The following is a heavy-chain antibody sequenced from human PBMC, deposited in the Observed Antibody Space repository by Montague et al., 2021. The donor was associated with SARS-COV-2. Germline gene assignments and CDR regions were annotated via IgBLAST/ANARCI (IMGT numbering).Heavy chain of an antibody. CDR1: GGSITSSNYY. Sequence: SETLSLTCTVSGGSITSSNYYWGWIRQPPGKGLEWFGSISYSGSTYYNPSLKGRVTISVDTSKHQFSLRLSSVTAADTAVYYCARVVGSGWYAPGYFDYWGQGTLVTVS. CDR3: ARVVGSGWYAPGYFDY. D-gene: IGHD6-19*01. J-gene: IGHJ4*02. V-gene: IGHV4-39*01. CDR2: ISYSGST.